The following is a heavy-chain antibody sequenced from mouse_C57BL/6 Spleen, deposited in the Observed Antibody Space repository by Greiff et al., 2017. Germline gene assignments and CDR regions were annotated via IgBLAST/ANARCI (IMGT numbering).Heavy chain of an antibody. Sequence: QVQLQQPGAELVKPGASVKMSCKASGYTFTSYWINWVKQRPGQGLEWIGDIYPGSGSTKYNEKFKSKATLTVDTSSSTSYMQRSSLTAEDSAVYYCARVVTARAMDYWGQGTSVTVSA. CDR1: GYTFTSYW. CDR3: ARVVTARAMDY. D-gene: IGHD2-2*01. J-gene: IGHJ4*01. CDR2: IYPGSGST. V-gene: IGHV1-55*01.